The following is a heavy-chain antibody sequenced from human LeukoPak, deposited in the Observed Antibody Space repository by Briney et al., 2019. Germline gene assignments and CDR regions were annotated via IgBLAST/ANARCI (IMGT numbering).Heavy chain of an antibody. D-gene: IGHD6-6*01. CDR3: AREGYSSSPTSGFDY. Sequence: ASVRVSCKASGYTFTSYYMHWVRQAPGQGLEWMGIINPSGGSTSYAQKFQGRVTMTRDMSTSTVYMELSSLRSEDTAVYYRAREGYSSSPTSGFDYWGQGTLVTVSS. J-gene: IGHJ4*02. V-gene: IGHV1-46*01. CDR2: INPSGGST. CDR1: GYTFTSYY.